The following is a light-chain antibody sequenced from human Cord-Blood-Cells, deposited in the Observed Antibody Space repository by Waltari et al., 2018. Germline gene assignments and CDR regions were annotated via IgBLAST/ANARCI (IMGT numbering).Light chain of an antibody. CDR2: DVS. CDR1: SSDVGAYNY. J-gene: IGLJ1*01. V-gene: IGLV2-14*01. Sequence: QVAKPQHDSASWSPGPSITSSCTPTSSDVGAYNYLSWSQQHPGKPPKLMIYDVSNRPSGVSNRFSGSKSGNTASLTISGLQAEDEADYYCSSYTSSSTYVFGTGTKVTVL. CDR3: SSYTSSSTYV.